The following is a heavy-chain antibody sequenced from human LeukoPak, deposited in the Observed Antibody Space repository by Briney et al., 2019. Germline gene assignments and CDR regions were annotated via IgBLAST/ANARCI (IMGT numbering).Heavy chain of an antibody. CDR3: ARDRTVARARGAFDI. CDR2: ISSSGSTI. CDR1: GFTFSSYE. J-gene: IGHJ3*02. Sequence: PGGSLRLSCAASGFTFSSYEMNWVRQAPGKGLEWVSYISSSGSTIYYADSVKGRFTISRDNAKNPLYLQMNSLRAEDTAVYYCARDRTVARARGAFDIWGQGTMVTVSS. D-gene: IGHD4-17*01. V-gene: IGHV3-48*03.